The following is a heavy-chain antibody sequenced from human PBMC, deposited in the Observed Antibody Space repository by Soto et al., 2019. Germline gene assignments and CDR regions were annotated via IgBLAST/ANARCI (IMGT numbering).Heavy chain of an antibody. D-gene: IGHD6-13*01. J-gene: IGHJ6*02. V-gene: IGHV1-2*02. Sequence: QVQLVQSGAEVKKPGASVKVSCKASGFTFSAYYIYWVRQAPGQGLEWIGWINPNSGGTNNAQKFQGRVNMTRDTSTSTVYMELSALIPDDTAVYYCARSLLDEYSSSWRSAYYGMDVWGQGTMVTVSS. CDR2: INPNSGGT. CDR3: ARSLLDEYSSSWRSAYYGMDV. CDR1: GFTFSAYY.